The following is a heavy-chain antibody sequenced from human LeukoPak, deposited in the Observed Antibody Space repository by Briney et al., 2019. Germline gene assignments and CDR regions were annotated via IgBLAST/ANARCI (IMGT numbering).Heavy chain of an antibody. CDR2: ISHSGTT. J-gene: IGHJ4*02. CDR1: GGSISSINW. D-gene: IGHD5-18*01. Sequence: SETLSLTCAVSGGSISSINWWSWVRQPPGKGLEWIGEISHSGTTNYRPSLKSRVTMSIDKSMNQISLNLRSVTAADTAVYYCARVNAGTAAVSYGPFDYWGQGTLVTVSS. V-gene: IGHV4-4*02. CDR3: ARVNAGTAAVSYGPFDY.